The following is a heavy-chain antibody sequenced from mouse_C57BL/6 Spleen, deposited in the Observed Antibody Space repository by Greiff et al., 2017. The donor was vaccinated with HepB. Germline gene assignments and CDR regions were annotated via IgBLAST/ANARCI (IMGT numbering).Heavy chain of an antibody. CDR1: GFTFSDYG. CDR2: ISSGSSTI. Sequence: EVQVVESGGGLVKPGGSLKLSCAASGFTFSDYGMHWVRQAPEKGLEWVAYISSGSSTIYYADTVKGRFTISRDNAKNTLFLQMTRLRSEDTAMYYCARGLRGYFDVWGTGTTVTVSS. V-gene: IGHV5-17*01. CDR3: ARGLRGYFDV. D-gene: IGHD3-1*01. J-gene: IGHJ1*03.